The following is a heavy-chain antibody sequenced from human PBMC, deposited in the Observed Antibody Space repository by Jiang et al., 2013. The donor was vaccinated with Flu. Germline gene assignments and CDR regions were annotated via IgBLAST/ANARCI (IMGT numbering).Heavy chain of an antibody. CDR3: AYSLWYDSGGGSYYGIRFDY. D-gene: IGHD3-22*01. Sequence: TLTCTFFWFLHSPLVEWVWAGSVSPHGKGPSEWLALIYWDNDESYSPSLRSRLTITKDTSKNQVVLRMTNMDPVDTATYHCAYSLWYDSGGGSYYGIRFDYWGQGTLVTVSS. J-gene: IGHJ4*02. CDR1: FLHSPLVEWV. V-gene: IGHV2-5*02. CDR2: IYWDNDE.